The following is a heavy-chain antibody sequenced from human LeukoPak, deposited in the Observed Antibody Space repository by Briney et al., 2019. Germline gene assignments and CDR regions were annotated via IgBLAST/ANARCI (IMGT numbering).Heavy chain of an antibody. D-gene: IGHD5-18*01. V-gene: IGHV5-51*01. CDR1: GYSFTSYW. CDR2: IYPGDSDT. J-gene: IGHJ3*01. CDR3: ARVGTDVDTAMVGAFDV. Sequence: GESLKISCMGSGYSFTSYWIGWVRQMPGKGLEWMGIIYPGDSDTRYSPSFQGQVTISADKSISTAYLQWSSLKASDTAMYYCARVGTDVDTAMVGAFDVWGQGTMVTVSS.